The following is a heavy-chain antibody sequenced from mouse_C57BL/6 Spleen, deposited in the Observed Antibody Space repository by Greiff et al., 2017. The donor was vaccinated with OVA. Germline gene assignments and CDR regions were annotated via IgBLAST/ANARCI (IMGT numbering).Heavy chain of an antibody. CDR1: GYTFTDYE. V-gene: IGHV1-15*01. CDR2: IDPETGGT. CDR3: TREGDYDWYFAV. D-gene: IGHD2-4*01. Sequence: VQLQQSGAELVRPGASVTLSCKASGYTFTDYEMHWVKQTPVHGLEWIGAIDPETGGTAYNQKFKGKAILTADKSSSTAYMELRSLTSEDSAVYYCTREGDYDWYFAVWGTGTTVTVSS. J-gene: IGHJ1*03.